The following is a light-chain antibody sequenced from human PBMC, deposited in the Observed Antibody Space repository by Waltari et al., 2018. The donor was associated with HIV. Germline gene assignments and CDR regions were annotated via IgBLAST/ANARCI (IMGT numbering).Light chain of an antibody. CDR1: SSNIGSYY. J-gene: IGLJ2*01. CDR2: RNN. V-gene: IGLV1-47*01. Sequence: QSVLTQPPSASGTPGQRVTISCSGSSSNIGSYYVYWYQPLPGTAPNLPSYRNNQRPSGGPYRVSGSKSGTAAPLAIRWLRSEDEADYYCAAWDGSHVVFGGGTKLTVL. CDR3: AAWDGSHVV.